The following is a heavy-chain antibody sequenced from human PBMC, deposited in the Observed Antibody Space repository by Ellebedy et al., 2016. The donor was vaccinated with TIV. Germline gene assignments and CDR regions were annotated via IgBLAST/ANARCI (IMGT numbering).Heavy chain of an antibody. V-gene: IGHV3-66*01. Sequence: PGGSLRLSCAASGFAVSSHYLSWVRQAPGKGLQWVSVIYSGGTTYYADSVKGRFTISRDNSKNTLYLQMNNLRAEDTAVYYCARVLGGYSEYSYVPGGADFWGQGTLVTVSS. CDR2: IYSGGTT. CDR1: GFAVSSHY. J-gene: IGHJ4*02. CDR3: ARVLGGYSEYSYVPGGADF. D-gene: IGHD5-12*01.